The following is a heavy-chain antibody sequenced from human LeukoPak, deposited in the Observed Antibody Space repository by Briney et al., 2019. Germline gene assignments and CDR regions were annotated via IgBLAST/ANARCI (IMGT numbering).Heavy chain of an antibody. D-gene: IGHD3-10*01. CDR2: IRSKAYGGTT. V-gene: IGHV3-49*04. CDR3: TRAITMVRGVRWFDP. Sequence: PGRSLRLSCTASGFTFGDYAMSWVRQAPGKGLERVGFIRSKAYGGTTEYAASVKGRFTISRDDSKSIAYLQMNSLKTEDTAVYYCTRAITMVRGVRWFDPWGQGTLVTVSS. J-gene: IGHJ5*02. CDR1: GFTFGDYA.